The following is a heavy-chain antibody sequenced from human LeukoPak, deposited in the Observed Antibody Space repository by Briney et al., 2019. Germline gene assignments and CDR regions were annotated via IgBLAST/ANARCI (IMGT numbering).Heavy chain of an antibody. D-gene: IGHD3-10*01. CDR3: ARGGVVFDI. CDR2: ITTNDTTK. CDR1: GFTFSSYE. V-gene: IGHV3-48*03. J-gene: IGHJ3*02. Sequence: GGSLRLSCAASGFTFSSYEMNWGRQGPGKGQERMSYITTNDTTKYYTDSVKGRFTISTENPKNYLYLQMHSRRAEDTAVYYCARGGVVFDIWGQGTVVTVSS.